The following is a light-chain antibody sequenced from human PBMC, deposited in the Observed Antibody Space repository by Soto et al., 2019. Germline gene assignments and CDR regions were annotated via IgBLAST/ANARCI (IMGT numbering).Light chain of an antibody. CDR3: QQYYSTPWT. Sequence: DIVMTQSPDSLAVSLGERATINCKSSQSVLYSSNEKNYLAWYQQKPGQPPKLLIYRASTRESGVPDRFSGSGSGTDFTLTISSLQAEDVALYYCQQYYSTPWTFGQGTKVEIK. J-gene: IGKJ1*01. V-gene: IGKV4-1*01. CDR2: RAS. CDR1: QSVLYSSNEKNY.